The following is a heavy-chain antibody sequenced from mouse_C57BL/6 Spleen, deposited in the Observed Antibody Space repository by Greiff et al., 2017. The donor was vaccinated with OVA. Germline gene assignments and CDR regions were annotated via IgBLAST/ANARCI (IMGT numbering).Heavy chain of an antibody. CDR2: IYPGRGST. D-gene: IGHD2-4*01. J-gene: IGHJ4*01. CDR3: ANYDYDGPHAMDY. CDR1: GYTFTSYW. Sequence: QVQLQQPGAELVKPGASVKMSCKASGYTFTSYWITWVKQRPGQGLEWIGDIYPGRGSTNYNEKFKSKATLTVDTSSSTAYMQLSSLTSEDSAVYYCANYDYDGPHAMDYWGQGTSVTVSS. V-gene: IGHV1-55*01.